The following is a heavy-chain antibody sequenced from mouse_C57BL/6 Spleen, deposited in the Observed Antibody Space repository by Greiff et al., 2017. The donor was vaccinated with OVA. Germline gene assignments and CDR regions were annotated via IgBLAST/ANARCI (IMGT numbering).Heavy chain of an antibody. CDR1: GYSITSDY. CDR3: ARGYYGGGYYFDY. Sequence: EVKVVESGPGLAKPSQTLSLTCSVTGYSITSDYWNWIRKFPGNKLEYMGYISYSGSTYYNPSLKSRISITRDTSKNQYYLQLNSVTTEDTATYYCARGYYGGGYYFDYWGQGTTLTVSS. CDR2: ISYSGST. D-gene: IGHD2-1*01. V-gene: IGHV3-8*01. J-gene: IGHJ2*01.